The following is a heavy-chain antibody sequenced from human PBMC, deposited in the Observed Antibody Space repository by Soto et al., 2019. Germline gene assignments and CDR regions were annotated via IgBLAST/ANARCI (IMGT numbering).Heavy chain of an antibody. D-gene: IGHD3-22*01. V-gene: IGHV4-31*03. CDR2: IYYGGST. CDR3: ARDLGSGYYDGGFDY. CDR1: GGSISSGGYY. J-gene: IGHJ4*02. Sequence: QVQLQESGPGLVKPSQTLSLTCTVSGGSISSGGYYWSWIRQHPGKGLEWVGYIYYGGSTYYNPSLKRRVTISVDTSKNQFSLKLSSVTAADTAVYYCARDLGSGYYDGGFDYWGQGTLVTVSS.